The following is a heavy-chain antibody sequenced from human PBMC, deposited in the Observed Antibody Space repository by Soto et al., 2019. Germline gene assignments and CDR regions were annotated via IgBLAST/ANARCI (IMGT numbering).Heavy chain of an antibody. V-gene: IGHV3-30*05. CDR1: GFTLSRYG. CDR3: ARGAEHQLLSRDYFYGMDV. Sequence: GALRLSCAASGFTLSRYGMHWVRQAPGKGLEWVAVISFEGNTQYYADSVKGRFTISRDNSKDTLSLQIHSLRPEDTAVYYCARGAEHQLLSRDYFYGMDVWGQGTTVTVSS. D-gene: IGHD1-1*01. J-gene: IGHJ6*02. CDR2: ISFEGNTQ.